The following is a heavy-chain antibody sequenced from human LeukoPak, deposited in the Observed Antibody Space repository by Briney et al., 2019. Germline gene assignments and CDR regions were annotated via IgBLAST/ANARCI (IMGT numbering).Heavy chain of an antibody. D-gene: IGHD3-10*01. CDR1: GGSFSGYY. CDR2: INHSGST. Sequence: SETRSLTCAVYGGSFSGYYWSWIRQPPGKGLEWIGEINHSGSTNYNPSLKSRVTISVDTSKNQFSLKLSSVTAADTAVYYCARHRRITMVRGVYYFDYWGQGTLVTVSS. J-gene: IGHJ4*02. CDR3: ARHRRITMVRGVYYFDY. V-gene: IGHV4-34*01.